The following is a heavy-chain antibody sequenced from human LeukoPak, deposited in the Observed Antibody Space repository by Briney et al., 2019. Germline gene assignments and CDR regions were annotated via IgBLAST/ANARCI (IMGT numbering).Heavy chain of an antibody. CDR2: MYYSGDS. D-gene: IGHD1-14*01. J-gene: IGHJ5*02. V-gene: IGHV4-59*01. Sequence: SETLSLTCKISGVPITDYYWSWIRLAPRRGLEWIGYMYYSGDSNSNPSLEGRVTMSADTSTNQFSLRLTSVTAADTAIYYCARELPSTGNWIDPWGQGMLVTVSS. CDR1: GVPITDYY. CDR3: ARELPSTGNWIDP.